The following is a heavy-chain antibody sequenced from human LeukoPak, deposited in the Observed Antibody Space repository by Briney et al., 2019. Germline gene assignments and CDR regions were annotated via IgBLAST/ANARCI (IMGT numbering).Heavy chain of an antibody. CDR2: IYHSGST. Sequence: SETLSLTCAVSGYSISSGYYWGWIRQPPGKGLEWIGSIYHSGSTYYNPSLKSRGTISVDTSKNQFSLKLSSVTAADTAVYYCAREYESGYSSSWYLPQHYFDYWGQGTLVTVSS. CDR1: GYSISSGYY. D-gene: IGHD6-13*01. V-gene: IGHV4-38-2*02. CDR3: AREYESGYSSSWYLPQHYFDY. J-gene: IGHJ4*02.